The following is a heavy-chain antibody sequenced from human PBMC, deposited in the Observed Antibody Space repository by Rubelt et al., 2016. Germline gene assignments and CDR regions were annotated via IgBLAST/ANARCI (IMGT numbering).Heavy chain of an antibody. J-gene: IGHJ3*02. D-gene: IGHD6-19*01. CDR3: ARKAVARYGASDI. Sequence: QVQLQESGPGLVKPSETLSLSCTVSGGSINSYYWSWIRQPPGKGLDWMGHIHYSGSANYNPSLKSRVTISIDTCKNQFSLKLSSVTAADTAVYYCARKAVARYGASDIWGQGTMVTVSS. CDR2: IHYSGSA. CDR1: GGSINSYY. V-gene: IGHV4-59*01.